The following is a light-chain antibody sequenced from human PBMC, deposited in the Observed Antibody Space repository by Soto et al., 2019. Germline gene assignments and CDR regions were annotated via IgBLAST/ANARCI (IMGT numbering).Light chain of an antibody. CDR2: WAS. CDR3: QQYYTTPPIS. J-gene: IGKJ4*01. Sequence: DIVMTQSPDSLAVSLGERATINCKSSQSVLFSSNNKNYLAWYQQKAGQPPKLLIYWASSRESGVPDRFSGSGSGTDSTLTISSLQAEDVAVYYCQQYYTTPPISFGGGTKVEIK. V-gene: IGKV4-1*01. CDR1: QSVLFSSNNKNY.